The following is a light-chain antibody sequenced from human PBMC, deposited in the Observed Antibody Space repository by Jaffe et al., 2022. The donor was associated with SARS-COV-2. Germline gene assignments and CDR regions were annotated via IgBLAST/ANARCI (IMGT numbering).Light chain of an antibody. J-gene: IGKJ5*01. CDR1: QHINAN. V-gene: IGKV1-33*01. CDR2: DAS. Sequence: QLTQSPSSLSASVGDRVTITCQASQHINANLNWYQHKPGKAPNLLIYDASNLEAGVPSRFSGSGFGTHFTFTINSLQPEDIGTYYCQHYDILPITFGQGTRLDIK. CDR3: QHYDILPIT.